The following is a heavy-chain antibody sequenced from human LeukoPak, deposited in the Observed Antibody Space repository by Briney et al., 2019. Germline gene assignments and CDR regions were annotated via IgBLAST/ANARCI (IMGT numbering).Heavy chain of an antibody. Sequence: SETLSLKCTVYAYSSSSSYWSWIRQPAGRGLEWIGRFYTSGTANYDTSLKSRVSMSVDTSKNQLSLKLTSVTAADTSIYFCAQNLGSGCWIGNWFDPWGQGTLVTVSS. CDR3: AQNLGSGCWIGNWFDP. V-gene: IGHV4-4*07. D-gene: IGHD6-25*01. CDR2: FYTSGTA. CDR1: AYSSSSSY. J-gene: IGHJ5*02.